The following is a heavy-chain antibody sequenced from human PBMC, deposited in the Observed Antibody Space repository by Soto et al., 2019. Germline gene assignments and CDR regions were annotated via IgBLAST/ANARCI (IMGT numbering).Heavy chain of an antibody. CDR3: AKDARPFTFGGVIGPKYYFDY. D-gene: IGHD3-16*02. J-gene: IGHJ4*02. CDR1: GFTFSSYA. Sequence: GGSLRLSCAASGFTFSSYAMSWVLQAPGKGLEWVSAISGSGGSTYYADSVKGRFTISRDNSKNTLYLQMNSLRAEDTAVYYCAKDARPFTFGGVIGPKYYFDYWGQGTLVTVSS. V-gene: IGHV3-23*01. CDR2: ISGSGGST.